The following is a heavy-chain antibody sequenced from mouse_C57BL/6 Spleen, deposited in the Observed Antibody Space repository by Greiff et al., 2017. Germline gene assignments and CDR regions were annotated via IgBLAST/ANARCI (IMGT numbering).Heavy chain of an antibody. CDR1: GYTFTSYW. D-gene: IGHD2-4*01. CDR2: IDPSDSET. Sequence: HVQLQQPGAELVRPGSSVKLSCKASGYTFTSYWMDWVKQRPGQGLEWIGNIDPSDSETHYNQKFKDKATLTVDKSSSTAYMQLSSLTSEDSAVYYGARCYDYADYWGQGTTLTVSS. CDR3: ARCYDYADY. V-gene: IGHV1-61*01. J-gene: IGHJ2*01.